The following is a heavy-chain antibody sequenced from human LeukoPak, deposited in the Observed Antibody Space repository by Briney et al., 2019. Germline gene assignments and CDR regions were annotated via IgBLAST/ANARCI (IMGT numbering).Heavy chain of an antibody. J-gene: IGHJ3*02. CDR2: ISYDGSNK. D-gene: IGHD6-19*01. Sequence: GGSLRLSCAASGFTFSSYGMHWARQAPGKGLEWVAVISYDGSNKYYADSVKGRFTISRDNSKNTLYLQMNSLRAEDTAVYYCAKELAVADAFDIWGQGTMVTVSS. CDR1: GFTFSSYG. V-gene: IGHV3-30*18. CDR3: AKELAVADAFDI.